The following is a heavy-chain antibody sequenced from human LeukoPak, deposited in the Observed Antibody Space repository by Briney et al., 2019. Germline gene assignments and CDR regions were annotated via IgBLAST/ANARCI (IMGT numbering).Heavy chain of an antibody. CDR1: GFTFSSYA. Sequence: PGRSLRLSCAASGFTFSSYAMHWVRQAPGKGLEWVAVISYDGSNKYYADSVKGRFTISRDNSKNTLYLQMNSLRAEDTAVYCCASPTGNLGYCSSTSCYESAFDIWGQGTMVTVSS. CDR2: ISYDGSNK. CDR3: ASPTGNLGYCSSTSCYESAFDI. V-gene: IGHV3-30*04. D-gene: IGHD2-2*01. J-gene: IGHJ3*02.